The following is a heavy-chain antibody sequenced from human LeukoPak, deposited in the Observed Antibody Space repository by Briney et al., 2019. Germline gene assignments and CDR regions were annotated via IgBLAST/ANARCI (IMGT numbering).Heavy chain of an antibody. D-gene: IGHD3-22*01. J-gene: IGHJ4*02. CDR3: ARGISMEVITPYYFDY. CDR1: GCSISSGDYY. Sequence: SQTLSLTCTVSGCSISSGDYYWSWIRQPPGKGLEWIGYIYYSGSTYYNPCLKSRVTISVDTSKNQFSLKLSSVTAADTAVYYCARGISMEVITPYYFDYWGQGTLVTVSS. V-gene: IGHV4-30-4*08. CDR2: IYYSGST.